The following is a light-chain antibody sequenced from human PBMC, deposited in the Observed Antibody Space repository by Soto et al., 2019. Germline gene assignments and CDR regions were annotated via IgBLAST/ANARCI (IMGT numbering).Light chain of an antibody. J-gene: IGKJ1*01. CDR3: QEYNNWPPWT. Sequence: EIVVTQSPATLSVSPGERATLSCRASQSVSSNLAWYQQKPGQAPRLLIYGASTRATGIPARFSGSGSGTGLTLTISSLQSEDFAVYYCQEYNNWPPWTFGQGTKVEI. CDR2: GAS. V-gene: IGKV3-15*01. CDR1: QSVSSN.